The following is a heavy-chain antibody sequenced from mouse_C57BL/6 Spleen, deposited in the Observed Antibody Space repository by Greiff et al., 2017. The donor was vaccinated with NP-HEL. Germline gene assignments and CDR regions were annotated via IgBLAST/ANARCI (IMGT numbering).Heavy chain of an antibody. CDR1: GFTFSDYG. V-gene: IGHV5-15*04. CDR2: ISNLAYSI. Sequence: EVKLEESGGGLVQPGGSLKLSCAASGFTFSDYGMAWVRQAPRKGPEWVAFISNLAYSIYYADTVTGRFTISRENAKNTLYLEMSSLRSEDTAMYYCARPSAYYAMDYWGQGTSVTVSS. CDR3: ARPSAYYAMDY. J-gene: IGHJ4*01.